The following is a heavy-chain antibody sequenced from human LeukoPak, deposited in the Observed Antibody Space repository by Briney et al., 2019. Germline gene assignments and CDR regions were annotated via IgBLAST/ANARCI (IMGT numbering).Heavy chain of an antibody. D-gene: IGHD4-17*01. CDR2: INPSGGST. CDR3: ARDPYGEPFDF. CDR1: GYTFISYY. J-gene: IGHJ4*02. V-gene: IGHV1-46*01. Sequence: ASVKDSCKASGYTFISYYMHWVRQDPGQELQWMGIINPSGGSTSYAQKFQGRVTMTRDMSTSTVYMELSSLRSEDTAVYYCARDPYGEPFDFWGQGTLVSVSS.